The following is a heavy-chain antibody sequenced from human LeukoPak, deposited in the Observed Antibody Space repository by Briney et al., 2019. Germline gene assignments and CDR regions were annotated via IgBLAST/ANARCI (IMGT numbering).Heavy chain of an antibody. V-gene: IGHV4-39*07. CDR2: IYYSGST. J-gene: IGHJ2*01. CDR1: GGSISSSSYY. Sequence: PSETLSLTCTVSGGSISSSSYYWGWIRQPPGKGLELIGSIYYSGSTYCNPSLKRRVTISVDTSKNQFSLKLSSVTAADTAVYYCARAWCGYGDYGWVVRAWYFDLWGRGTLVTVSS. D-gene: IGHD4-17*01. CDR3: ARAWCGYGDYGWVVRAWYFDL.